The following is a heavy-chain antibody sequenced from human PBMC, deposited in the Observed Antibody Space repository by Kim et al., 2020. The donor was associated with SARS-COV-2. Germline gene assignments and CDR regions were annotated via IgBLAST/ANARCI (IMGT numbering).Heavy chain of an antibody. CDR2: IYYSGST. V-gene: IGHV4-31*03. D-gene: IGHD6-6*01. J-gene: IGHJ5*02. Sequence: SETLSLTCTVSGGSISSGGYYWSWIRQHPGKGLEWIGYIYYSGSTYYNPSLKSRVTISVDTSKNQFSLKLSSVTAADTAVYYCARDNWSSSSGVGFDPWGQGTLVTVSS. CDR1: GGSISSGGYY. CDR3: ARDNWSSSSGVGFDP.